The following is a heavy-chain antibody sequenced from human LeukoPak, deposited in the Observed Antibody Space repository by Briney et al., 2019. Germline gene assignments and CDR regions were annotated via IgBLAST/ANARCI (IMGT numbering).Heavy chain of an antibody. J-gene: IGHJ4*02. CDR1: GFTLNTNY. Sequence: GGSLRLSCAASGFTLNTNYMNWVRQVPGKGLEWVSVIYAGGNAYYADSVKERFTISRDNSRNTLYLQMNSLRGDDTAVYYCAREVYSSTWFDLWGQGTLVTVSS. CDR2: IYAGGNA. CDR3: AREVYSSTWFDL. V-gene: IGHV3-66*01. D-gene: IGHD6-13*01.